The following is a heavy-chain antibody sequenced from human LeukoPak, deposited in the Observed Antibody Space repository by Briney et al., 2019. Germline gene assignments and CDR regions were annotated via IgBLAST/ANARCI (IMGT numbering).Heavy chain of an antibody. J-gene: IGHJ4*02. CDR2: MNEDGSGT. CDR3: ARGPAWGAIDY. Sequence: GGSLRLSCAVSGFSIGSSWMSWVRQTPGKGLEWVADMNEDGSGTYYEDSVKGRFTVSRDNAQNSVYLQMNSLRVEDTGVYYCARGPAWGAIDYWGQGTLVTVSS. D-gene: IGHD7-27*01. CDR1: GFSIGSSW. V-gene: IGHV3-7*01.